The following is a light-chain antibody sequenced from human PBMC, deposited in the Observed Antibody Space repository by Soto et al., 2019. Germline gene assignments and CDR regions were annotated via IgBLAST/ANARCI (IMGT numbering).Light chain of an antibody. CDR3: QHYNSSSDK. CDR1: QSISSW. V-gene: IGKV1-5*01. J-gene: IGKJ5*01. Sequence: EIHVTHSPPTLSPSLNDACSITFRASQSISSWLAWYQQKPGKAPKLLIYDASSLESGVPSRFSGSGSGTEFTLTISSLQPDDFATYYCQHYNSSSDKFGQGTRLEIK. CDR2: DAS.